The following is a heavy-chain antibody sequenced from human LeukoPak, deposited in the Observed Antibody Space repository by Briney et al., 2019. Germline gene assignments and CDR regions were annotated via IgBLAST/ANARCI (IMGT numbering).Heavy chain of an antibody. Sequence: GGSLRLSCGASGFTFISYGMHWVRQAPGKGLEWVGVISDAGMSKHYADSVKGRFTISRDNSKDTLYLQMNSLRAEDTAVYYCAKRPSDYGDYVSYFDHWGQGTLVTVSS. V-gene: IGHV3-30*18. D-gene: IGHD4-17*01. CDR3: AKRPSDYGDYVSYFDH. CDR1: GFTFISYG. CDR2: ISDAGMSK. J-gene: IGHJ4*02.